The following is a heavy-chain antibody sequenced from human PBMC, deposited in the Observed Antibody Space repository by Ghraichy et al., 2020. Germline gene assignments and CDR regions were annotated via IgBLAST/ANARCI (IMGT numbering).Heavy chain of an antibody. D-gene: IGHD1-26*01. J-gene: IGHJ5*02. CDR1: GDSITSHY. CDR3: ARWEPRDFTGSNWFDP. Sequence: SQTLSLTCTVSGDSITSHYWSWIRQSPGKGLEWLGYIFHTGVDNYNPSLSSRVAMSLDTSKNEFSLRVDSVTTADTATYFCARWEPRDFTGSNWFDPWGQGILVIVSS. V-gene: IGHV4-59*11. CDR2: IFHTGVD.